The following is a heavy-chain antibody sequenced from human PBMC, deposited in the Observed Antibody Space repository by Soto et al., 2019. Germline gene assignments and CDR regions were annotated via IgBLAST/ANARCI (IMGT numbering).Heavy chain of an antibody. J-gene: IGHJ4*02. CDR1: TFTFSNHW. CDR3: ARLYCSTTSCYIDY. V-gene: IGHV3-7*01. Sequence: EVQLVESGGGLVQPGGSLRLSCAASTFTFSNHWMSWVRQAPGKGLEWVANINQGGSAKYYLDSVKGRFTISRDNAKNSLDPQLNRLRAEDTAVYYCARLYCSTTSCYIDYWGQGTLVTVSS. D-gene: IGHD2-2*02. CDR2: INQGGSAK.